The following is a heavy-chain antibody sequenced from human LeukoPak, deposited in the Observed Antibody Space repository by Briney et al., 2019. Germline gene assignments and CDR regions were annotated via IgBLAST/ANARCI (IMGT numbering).Heavy chain of an antibody. CDR3: VKRTTDHYYYDY. CDR1: GFTFSTYP. V-gene: IGHV3-64D*06. CDR2: ISSDGDST. J-gene: IGHJ4*01. D-gene: IGHD1-1*01. Sequence: GESLKISCSASGFTFSTYPMHWVRQAPGRGLEYVSSISSDGDSTYYADSVKGRFTISRDNSKDTLYLQTSSLRPEDSAVYYCVKRTTDHYYYDYWGRGTLVTVSS.